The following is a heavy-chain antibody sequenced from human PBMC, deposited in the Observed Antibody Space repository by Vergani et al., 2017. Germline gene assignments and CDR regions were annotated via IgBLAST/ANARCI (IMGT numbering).Heavy chain of an antibody. CDR2: INPSGGST. V-gene: IGHV1-46*01. CDR1: GYTFTSYY. Sequence: QVQLVQSGAEVKKPGASVKVSCKASGYTFTSYYMHWVRQAPGQGLEWMGIINPSGGSTSYAQKFQGRVTMTRDTSTSTVYMELSSLRSEDTAVYYCARGGFTMVRGRANKFDYWGQGTLVTVSS. J-gene: IGHJ4*02. D-gene: IGHD3-10*01. CDR3: ARGGFTMVRGRANKFDY.